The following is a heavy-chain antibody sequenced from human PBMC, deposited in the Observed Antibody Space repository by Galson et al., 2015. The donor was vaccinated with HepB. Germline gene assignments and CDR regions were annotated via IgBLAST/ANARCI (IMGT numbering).Heavy chain of an antibody. CDR3: ARHQGVTCSSTSCDYNDAFDI. V-gene: IGHV4-59*08. CDR2: IYYSGST. Sequence: QVQLQESGPGLVKPSETLSLTCTVSGGSISSYYWSWIRQPPGKGLEWIGYIYYSGSTNYNPSLKSRVTISVDTSKNQFSLKLSSVTAADTAVYYCARHQGVTCSSTSCDYNDAFDIWGQGTMVTVSS. J-gene: IGHJ3*02. D-gene: IGHD2-2*01. CDR1: GGSISSYY.